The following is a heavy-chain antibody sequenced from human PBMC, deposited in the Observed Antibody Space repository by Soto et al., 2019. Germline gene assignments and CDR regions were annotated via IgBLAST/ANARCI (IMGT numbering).Heavy chain of an antibody. Sequence: SETLSLTCTVSGGSISSGGYSRSWIRQPPGKGLDWIGYIYHSGSTYYNPSLKSRVTISVDTSKNQFSLKLSSVTAADTAVYYCARQSTTRDYYGSGAHSTNNYFDPWGQGTLVTVSS. CDR1: GGSISSGGYS. V-gene: IGHV4-30-2*01. CDR2: IYHSGST. J-gene: IGHJ5*02. D-gene: IGHD3-10*01. CDR3: ARQSTTRDYYGSGAHSTNNYFDP.